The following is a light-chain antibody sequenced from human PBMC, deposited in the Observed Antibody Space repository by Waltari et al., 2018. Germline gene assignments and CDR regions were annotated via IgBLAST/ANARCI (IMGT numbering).Light chain of an antibody. J-gene: IGKJ1*01. CDR3: QQRSNWPWT. V-gene: IGKV3-11*01. Sequence: EIVLTQSPATLSLSPGERATLSCRASPSVSSYLAWYQQKPGHAPRLLIYDASNRATGIPARFSGSGSGTDFTLTISSLEPEDFAVYYCQQRSNWPWTFGQGTKVEIK. CDR2: DAS. CDR1: PSVSSY.